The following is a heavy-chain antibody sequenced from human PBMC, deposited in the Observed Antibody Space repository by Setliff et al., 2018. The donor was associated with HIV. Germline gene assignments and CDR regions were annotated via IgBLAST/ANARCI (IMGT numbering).Heavy chain of an antibody. D-gene: IGHD3-10*01. CDR3: ARGTAERSAVRGLAIAFDI. CDR1: GGSISSGVFY. CDR2: IYYTGGT. Sequence: SETLSLTCTVSGGSISSGVFYWTWIRQLPGKGLEWIGYIYYTGGTYYKPSLRSPVTMSVDTSKNQFSLNVTSVTAADTAVYYCARGTAERSAVRGLAIAFDIWGQGTMVTVSS. V-gene: IGHV4-31*01. J-gene: IGHJ3*02.